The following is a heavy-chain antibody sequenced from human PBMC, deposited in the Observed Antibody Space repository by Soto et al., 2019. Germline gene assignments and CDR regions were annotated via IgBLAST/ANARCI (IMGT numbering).Heavy chain of an antibody. J-gene: IGHJ4*02. CDR2: INHSGTT. CDR1: GGTFSGYY. D-gene: IGHD3-10*01. Sequence: QVHLQQWGAGLLKPSETLSLTCAVYGGTFSGYYWSWIRQPPGKGLEWIGEINHSGTTNYNPSLKSRVTISMDTSKNQFSLNLSSVTAADTAVYYCASTAGILLWFGELRYYFDFWGQGTLVTV. CDR3: ASTAGILLWFGELRYYFDF. V-gene: IGHV4-34*01.